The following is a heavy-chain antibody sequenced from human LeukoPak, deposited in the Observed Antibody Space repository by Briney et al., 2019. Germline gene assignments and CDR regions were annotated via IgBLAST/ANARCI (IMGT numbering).Heavy chain of an antibody. CDR1: GGSISNYY. CDR2: IHHSVGT. CDR3: ARSSDTSGYYYYFDY. D-gene: IGHD3-22*01. V-gene: IGHV4-59*08. Sequence: SETLSLTCTVSGGSISNYYWSWLRQPPGKGLEWIGYIHHSVGTKYNPSLKSRVTISEDTSKNQFSLKLSSVTAADTAVYYCARSSDTSGYYYYFDYWGQGTLVTVSS. J-gene: IGHJ4*02.